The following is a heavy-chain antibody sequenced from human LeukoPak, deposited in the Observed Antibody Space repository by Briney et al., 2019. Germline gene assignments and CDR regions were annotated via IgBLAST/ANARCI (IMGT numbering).Heavy chain of an antibody. D-gene: IGHD3-22*01. CDR2: ISSSSSCI. CDR3: ARCPYYDSSGSFGY. CDR1: GFTFSSYS. J-gene: IGHJ4*02. V-gene: IGHV3-21*01. Sequence: PGGSLRLSCAASGFTFSSYSMNWVRQAPGKGLEWVSSISSSSSCIYYADSVKGRFTISRDNAKNSLYLQMNSLRAEDTAVYYCARCPYYDSSGSFGYWGQGTLVTVSS.